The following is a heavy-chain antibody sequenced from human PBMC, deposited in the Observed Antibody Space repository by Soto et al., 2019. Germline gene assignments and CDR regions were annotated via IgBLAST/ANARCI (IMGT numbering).Heavy chain of an antibody. CDR1: GFSLSTRGVA. V-gene: IGHV2-5*02. CDR3: AHRPDNCGDSSVGFDY. D-gene: IGHD4-17*01. CDR2: IFWDDDK. J-gene: IGHJ4*02. Sequence: QITLRESGPTLVKPTQTITLTCTFSGFSLSTRGVAVGWIRQPPGKALEWLALIFWDDDKRYSPSLKTTLSNIKDTSKNHAILIMTNVYPVATATYYCAHRPDNCGDSSVGFDYWGQGLRVTVSS.